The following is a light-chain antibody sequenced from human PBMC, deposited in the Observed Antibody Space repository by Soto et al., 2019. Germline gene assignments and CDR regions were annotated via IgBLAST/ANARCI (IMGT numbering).Light chain of an antibody. V-gene: IGKV3-11*01. CDR1: QSVSSY. CDR2: DAS. Sequence: EIVLTQSPAILSMPPGERATLSCRASQSVSSYFAWYQQKPSQAPRLLIYDASNRATGVPARFSGSGSRTDFSLTISSLEPEDLAVYYCQQRRYWPVTFGQGTKVDIK. J-gene: IGKJ1*01. CDR3: QQRRYWPVT.